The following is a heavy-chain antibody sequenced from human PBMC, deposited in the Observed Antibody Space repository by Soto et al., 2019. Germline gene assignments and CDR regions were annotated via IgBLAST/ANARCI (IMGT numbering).Heavy chain of an antibody. CDR2: FDPEDGET. V-gene: IGHV1-24*01. J-gene: IGHJ4*02. Sequence: QAQLVQSGAEVKKPGASVKVSCKVSGYTLTELSMHWVRQAPGKGLEWMGGFDPEDGETIYAQKFQGRVTMTEDTSTDTAYMELSSLRSEDTAVYYCATNGNYYYGSGSYYFFDYLGQGSLVTVSS. CDR3: ATNGNYYYGSGSYYFFDY. CDR1: GYTLTELS. D-gene: IGHD3-10*01.